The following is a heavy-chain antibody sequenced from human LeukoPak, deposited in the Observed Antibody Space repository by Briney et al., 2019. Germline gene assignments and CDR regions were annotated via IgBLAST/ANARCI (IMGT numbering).Heavy chain of an antibody. CDR2: INHSGST. Sequence: KSSETLSLTCAVYGGSFSGYYWSWIRQPPGKGLEWIGEINHSGSTNYNPSLKSRVTISVDTSKNQFSLKLSSVTAADTAVYYCARGKIYSNYVGWFDPWGQGTLVTASS. J-gene: IGHJ5*02. CDR1: GGSFSGYY. CDR3: ARGKIYSNYVGWFDP. D-gene: IGHD4-11*01. V-gene: IGHV4-34*01.